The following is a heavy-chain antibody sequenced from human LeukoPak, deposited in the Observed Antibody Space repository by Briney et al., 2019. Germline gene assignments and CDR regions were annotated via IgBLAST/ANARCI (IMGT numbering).Heavy chain of an antibody. Sequence: GGSLRLSYAASGFTFSNAWMSWVRQAPGKGLEWVGRIKSKTDGGTTDYAAPVKGRFTISRDDSKNTLYLQMNSLNTEDTAVYYCTTVRHYYYYYYMDVWGKGTTVTVSS. CDR2: IKSKTDGGTT. J-gene: IGHJ6*03. CDR3: TTVRHYYYYYYMDV. CDR1: GFTFSNAW. V-gene: IGHV3-15*01. D-gene: IGHD6-6*01.